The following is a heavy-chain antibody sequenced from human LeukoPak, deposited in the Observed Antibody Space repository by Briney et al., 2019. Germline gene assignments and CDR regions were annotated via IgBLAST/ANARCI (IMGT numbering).Heavy chain of an antibody. V-gene: IGHV3-11*01. CDR3: ATEITPYYYMDI. CDR1: GFTFSDYY. J-gene: IGHJ6*03. D-gene: IGHD5-24*01. CDR2: ISSSGSTI. Sequence: GGSLRLSCAASGFTFSDYYMSWIRQAPGKGLEWVSYISSSGSTIYYADSVKGRFTISRDNAKNSLYLQMNSLRADDTAVYYCATEITPYYYMDIWGKGTTVTVSS.